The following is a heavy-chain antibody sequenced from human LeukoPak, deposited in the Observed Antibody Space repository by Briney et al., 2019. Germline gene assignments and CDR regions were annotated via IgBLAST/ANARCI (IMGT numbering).Heavy chain of an antibody. CDR3: AQRAQLPKRHFDY. D-gene: IGHD2-2*01. CDR2: ITDSGGAT. Sequence: LGGSLRLSCAASGFTFSIYAMSWVRQAPGKGLEWVSTITDSGGATYHADSVKGRFTISRDNSKNTLYLQMNSLRAEDTAVYYCAQRAQLPKRHFDYWGQGTLVTVSS. J-gene: IGHJ4*02. CDR1: GFTFSIYA. V-gene: IGHV3-23*01.